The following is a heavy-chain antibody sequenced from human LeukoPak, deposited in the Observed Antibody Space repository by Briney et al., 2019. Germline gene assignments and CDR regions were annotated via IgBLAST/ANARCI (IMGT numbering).Heavy chain of an antibody. CDR3: ARDLLGISGSYTDY. Sequence: PGGSLRLSCAASGFTFSSYSMNWVRQAPGQGLEWVSSISSSSSYIYYADSVKGRFTSSRDNAKNSLYLQMNSLRAEDTAVYYCARDLLGISGSYTDYWGQGTLVTVSS. D-gene: IGHD1-26*01. J-gene: IGHJ4*02. V-gene: IGHV3-21*01. CDR2: ISSSSSYI. CDR1: GFTFSSYS.